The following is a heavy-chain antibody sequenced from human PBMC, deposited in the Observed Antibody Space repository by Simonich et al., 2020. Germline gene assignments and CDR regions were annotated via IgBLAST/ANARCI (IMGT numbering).Heavy chain of an antibody. V-gene: IGHV3-74*01. CDR1: GFTFSSYW. CDR2: TKNEGRST. D-gene: IGHD3-22*01. Sequence: EVQLVESGGGLVQPGGSLRLSCAASGFTFSSYWMHWGRQAPGKGLGGVTRTKNEGRSTSYADHVKGRLTTSRDNAKNTLYLKKNSMRAEDTAVYYCARDPPGDSSGYYNYWGQGTLVTVSS. J-gene: IGHJ4*02. CDR3: ARDPPGDSSGYYNY.